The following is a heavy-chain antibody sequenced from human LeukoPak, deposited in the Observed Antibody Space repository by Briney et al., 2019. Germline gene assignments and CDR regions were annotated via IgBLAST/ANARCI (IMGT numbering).Heavy chain of an antibody. Sequence: GGPLRLSCTASGFTFGDYAMGWVRQAPGKGLEGVGFIRSKAYGGTTEYAASVKGRFTNSRDDSKSIAYLQMNSLKTEDTAVYYCTRDFRDYYDSSGYFDYWGQGTLVTVSS. D-gene: IGHD3-22*01. CDR1: GFTFGDYA. CDR3: TRDFRDYYDSSGYFDY. J-gene: IGHJ4*02. CDR2: IRSKAYGGTT. V-gene: IGHV3-49*04.